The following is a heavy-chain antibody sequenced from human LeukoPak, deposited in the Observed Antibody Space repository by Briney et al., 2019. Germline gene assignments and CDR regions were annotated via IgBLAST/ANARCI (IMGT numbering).Heavy chain of an antibody. D-gene: IGHD3-16*02. CDR1: GFTVSSNY. CDR3: ARDRRDYDYVWGSYREVDV. V-gene: IGHV3-66*01. Sequence: GGSLRLSCAASGFTVSSNYMSWVRQAPGKGLEWVSVIYSGGSTYYADSVKGRFTISRDNSKNTLYLQMNSLRAEDTAVYYCARDRRDYDYVWGSYREVDVWGQGTTVTVSS. J-gene: IGHJ6*02. CDR2: IYSGGST.